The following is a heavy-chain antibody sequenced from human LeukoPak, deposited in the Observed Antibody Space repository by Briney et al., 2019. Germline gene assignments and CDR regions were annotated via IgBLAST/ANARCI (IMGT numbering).Heavy chain of an antibody. CDR2: TYYSGST. D-gene: IGHD3-22*01. Sequence: SETLSLTCTVSGGSISSGDYYWSWIRQPPRKGLEWIGYTYYSGSTYYNPSLKNRVSISVDTSKNQFSLNLSSVTAADTAVYYCARPYYYDSRIDPWGQGTLVTVSS. CDR1: GGSISSGDYY. CDR3: ARPYYYDSRIDP. V-gene: IGHV4-30-4*01. J-gene: IGHJ5*02.